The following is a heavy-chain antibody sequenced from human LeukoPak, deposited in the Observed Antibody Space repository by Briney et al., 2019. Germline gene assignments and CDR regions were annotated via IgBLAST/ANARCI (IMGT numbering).Heavy chain of an antibody. CDR2: ISWNSGSI. J-gene: IGHJ4*02. Sequence: GGSLRLSCAASGFTFDDYAMHWVRQAPGKGLEWVSGISWNSGSIGYADSVKGRLTISRDNAKNSLYLQMNSLRAEDMAFYYCAKGPNYDFWSGYYVDWGQGTLVTVSS. CDR3: AKGPNYDFWSGYYVD. V-gene: IGHV3-9*03. CDR1: GFTFDDYA. D-gene: IGHD3-3*01.